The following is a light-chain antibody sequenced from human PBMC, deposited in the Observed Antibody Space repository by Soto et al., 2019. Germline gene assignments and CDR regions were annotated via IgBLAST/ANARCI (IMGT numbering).Light chain of an antibody. CDR1: QSISTY. CDR3: QQSYTTPPP. Sequence: DIEMTQSKSSQSSCVGDRVTITCRTSQSISTYLNWYQQNPGTAPKLLISAASTLQSGVPSRFSGGGFGTDFTLTISSLQPEDFATYYCQQSYTTPPPFGQGTKVDIK. CDR2: AAS. J-gene: IGKJ1*01. V-gene: IGKV1-39*01.